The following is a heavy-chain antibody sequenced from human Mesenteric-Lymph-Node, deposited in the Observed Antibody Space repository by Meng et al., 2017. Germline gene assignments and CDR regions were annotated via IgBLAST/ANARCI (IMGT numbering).Heavy chain of an antibody. CDR1: GGSIRNDQG. CDR3: TTLYGDSIS. D-gene: IGHD4-17*01. V-gene: IGHV4-4*02. Sequence: GQLRESGRGLVRPSGPLSLTRDVSGGSIRNDQGWSWVRQAPGKGLEWIGEIYHSGRTNYNPSVKSRVSMSVDKSQNHFSLRLSSVTAADTAVYYCTTLYGDSISWGQGTLVTVSS. J-gene: IGHJ4*02. CDR2: IYHSGRT.